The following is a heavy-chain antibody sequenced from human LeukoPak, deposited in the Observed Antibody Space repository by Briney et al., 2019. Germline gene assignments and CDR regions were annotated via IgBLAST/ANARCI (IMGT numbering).Heavy chain of an antibody. Sequence: PGGSLRLSCAASGFTFSDSGMHWVRQAPGKGLEWVGRMRSKTQNYATAYAASVKGRFPISRDDSKNTAVLQMNSLKTEDTAVYYCTNYDDSSDLWGYWGQGTLVTVSS. CDR1: GFTFSDSG. CDR2: MRSKTQNYAT. V-gene: IGHV3-73*01. CDR3: TNYDDSSDLWGY. J-gene: IGHJ4*02. D-gene: IGHD3-22*01.